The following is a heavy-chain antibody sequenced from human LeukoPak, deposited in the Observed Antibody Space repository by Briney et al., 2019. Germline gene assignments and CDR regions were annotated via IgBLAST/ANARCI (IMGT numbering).Heavy chain of an antibody. D-gene: IGHD3-3*01. Sequence: SETLSLTCAVYGGSFSGYYWSWIRQPPGKGLEWIGEINHSGSTNYNPSLKSRVTISVDTSKNQFSLKLSSVTAADTAVYYCAREYYDFWSGWDYYYMDVWGKGTTVTVSS. CDR1: GGSFSGYY. J-gene: IGHJ6*03. CDR3: AREYYDFWSGWDYYYMDV. CDR2: INHSGST. V-gene: IGHV4-34*01.